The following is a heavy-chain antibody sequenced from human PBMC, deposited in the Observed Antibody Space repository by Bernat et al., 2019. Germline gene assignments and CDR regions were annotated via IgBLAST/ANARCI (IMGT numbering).Heavy chain of an antibody. J-gene: IGHJ4*02. CDR1: DFPFSKTW. CDR3: TTQSTTLDY. V-gene: IGHV3-15*07. CDR2: IKSKSDGETT. D-gene: IGHD1-1*01. Sequence: EVQLVESGGGLVKPGGSLRLSCAVSDFPFSKTWMHWVRQAPGKGLEWVGRIKSKSDGETTDYAAPVKGRFTISRDDSKHTLYLQMNSLKTEDTAVYYCTTQSTTLDYWGQGTLVTVSP.